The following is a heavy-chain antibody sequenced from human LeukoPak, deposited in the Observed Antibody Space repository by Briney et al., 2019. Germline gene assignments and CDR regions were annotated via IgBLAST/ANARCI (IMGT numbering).Heavy chain of an antibody. D-gene: IGHD5-24*01. CDR3: AKGGDGYNYYFDY. CDR1: GFTFSDYA. Sequence: GGSLRLSCTASGFTFSDYAMSWVRQAPGKGLEWVSGISGSGGSIRYADSVKGRFIISRDNSKNTLYLQMNSLRAEDTAVYYCAKGGDGYNYYFDYWGQETLVTVSS. CDR2: ISGSGGSI. J-gene: IGHJ4*02. V-gene: IGHV3-23*01.